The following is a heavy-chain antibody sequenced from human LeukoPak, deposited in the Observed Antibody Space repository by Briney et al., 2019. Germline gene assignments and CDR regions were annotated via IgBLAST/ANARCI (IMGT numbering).Heavy chain of an antibody. CDR3: ARGSGSYYNFDY. J-gene: IGHJ4*02. CDR1: GGSFSGYY. CDR2: INHSGST. D-gene: IGHD1-26*01. V-gene: IGHV4-34*01. Sequence: SETLSLTCAVYGGSFSGYYWSWIRQPPGKGLEWIGEINHSGSTNYNPSLKSRVTISVDTSKNQFSLKLSSVTAADTAVYYCARGSGSYYNFDYWGQGTLVTVSS.